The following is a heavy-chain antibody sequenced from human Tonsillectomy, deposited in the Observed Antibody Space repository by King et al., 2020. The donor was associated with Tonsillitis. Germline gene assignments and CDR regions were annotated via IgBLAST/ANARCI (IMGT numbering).Heavy chain of an antibody. V-gene: IGHV4-59*01. CDR1: GGSISSYY. J-gene: IGHJ3*02. Sequence: QLQESGPGLVKPSETLSLTCTVSGGSISSYYWSWFRQPPGKGLEWIGYIYYSGSTNYNPSLKSRVTISVDTSKNQFSLKLSSVTAADTAVYYCARADSSGFYYDAFDIWGEGTMATVSS. CDR2: IYYSGST. D-gene: IGHD3-22*01. CDR3: ARADSSGFYYDAFDI.